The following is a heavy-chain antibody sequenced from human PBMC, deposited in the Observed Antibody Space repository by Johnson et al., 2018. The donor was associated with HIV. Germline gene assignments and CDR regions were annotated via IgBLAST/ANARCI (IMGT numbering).Heavy chain of an antibody. Sequence: VQLVESGGGLVQPGGSLRLSCAASGFTFSSSAMHWVRQVPGKGLEWVSVIYSAGSTYYADSVKGRFTISRDNSKNTLYLQMNSLRAGDTAVYYCARGLGSYSSGYPMLDAFDIWGQGTMVTVSS. D-gene: IGHD3-22*01. CDR2: IYSAGST. CDR3: ARGLGSYSSGYPMLDAFDI. CDR1: GFTFSSSA. V-gene: IGHV3-66*01. J-gene: IGHJ3*02.